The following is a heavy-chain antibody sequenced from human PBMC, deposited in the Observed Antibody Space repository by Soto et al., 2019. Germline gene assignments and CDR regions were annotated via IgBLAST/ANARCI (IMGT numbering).Heavy chain of an antibody. V-gene: IGHV1-69*01. D-gene: IGHD4-17*01. CDR2: IIPIFGTA. Sequence: QVQLVQSGAEVKKPGSSVKVSCKASGGTFSSYAISWVRQAPGQGLEWMGGIIPIFGTANYAQKFQGRVTITADESTSTSYMELSSLRSEDTAVYYCARGETTVVTLARDPIYGMDVWGQGTTVTVSS. J-gene: IGHJ6*02. CDR1: GGTFSSYA. CDR3: ARGETTVVTLARDPIYGMDV.